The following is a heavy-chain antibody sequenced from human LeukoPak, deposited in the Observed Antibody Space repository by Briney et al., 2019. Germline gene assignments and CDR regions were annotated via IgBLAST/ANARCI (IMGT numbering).Heavy chain of an antibody. Sequence: PGGSLRLSCAASGFTFSSHAMNWVRQAPGKGLEWVSAIDAGGGDTYYADSVKGRFTISRDNSKNTLYLQMDSLRAEDTAVYYCAKYWQLGTPAFDYWGQGTQVTVSS. D-gene: IGHD6-6*01. CDR2: IDAGGGDT. J-gene: IGHJ4*02. CDR3: AKYWQLGTPAFDY. CDR1: GFTFSSHA. V-gene: IGHV3-23*01.